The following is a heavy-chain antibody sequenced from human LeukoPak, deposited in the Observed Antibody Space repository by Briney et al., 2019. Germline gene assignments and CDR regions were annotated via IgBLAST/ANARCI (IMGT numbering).Heavy chain of an antibody. CDR3: AKGLAGYSSGWYGIFDY. CDR1: GFNFSSDA. D-gene: IGHD6-19*01. V-gene: IGHV3-30*18. J-gene: IGHJ4*02. Sequence: GGSLRLSCAASGFNFSSDAMHWVRQAPGKGLEWVAVISNDGRSKYFADSVKGRFSISRDNSRNTLYLQMNSLTAEDTAVFYCAKGLAGYSSGWYGIFDYWGQGALVTVSS. CDR2: ISNDGRSK.